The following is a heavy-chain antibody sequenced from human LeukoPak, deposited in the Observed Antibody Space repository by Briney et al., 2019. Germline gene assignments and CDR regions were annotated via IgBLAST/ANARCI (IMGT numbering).Heavy chain of an antibody. J-gene: IGHJ4*02. CDR1: GFTFSSYS. Sequence: GGSLRLSCAASGFTFSSYSMNWVRQAPGKGLEWVSSISSSSSYIYYADSVKGRFTISRDNAKNSLYLQMNSLRAEDTAVYYCARVYDSSGYYDAGFDYWGQGTLVTVFS. CDR2: ISSSSSYI. D-gene: IGHD3-22*01. CDR3: ARVYDSSGYYDAGFDY. V-gene: IGHV3-21*01.